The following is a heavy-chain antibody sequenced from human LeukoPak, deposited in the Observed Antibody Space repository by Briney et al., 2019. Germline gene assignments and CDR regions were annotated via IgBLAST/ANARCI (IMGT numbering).Heavy chain of an antibody. CDR1: GYTFTSYG. D-gene: IGHD2-2*02. CDR2: ISAYNGNT. Sequence: ASVKVSCKASGYTFTSYGIRWVRQAPGQGLEWMGWISAYNGNTNYAQKLQGRVTMTTDTSTSTAYMELRSLRSDDTAVYYCARVGSPLSYCSSTSCYSFDYWGQGTLVTVSS. CDR3: ARVGSPLSYCSSTSCYSFDY. V-gene: IGHV1-18*01. J-gene: IGHJ4*02.